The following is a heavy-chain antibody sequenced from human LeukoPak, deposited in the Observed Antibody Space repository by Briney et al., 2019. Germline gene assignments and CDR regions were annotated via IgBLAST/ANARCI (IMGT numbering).Heavy chain of an antibody. CDR3: ARGPRGATPYDY. D-gene: IGHD1-26*01. V-gene: IGHV4-34*01. J-gene: IGHJ4*02. Sequence: PSETLSLTCAVYGGTVSGYYWTWIRQPLGKGLEWIGEINQGGSTNYNPSVKSRVTISMDTSKNQFSLKLTSVTAADTAVYYCARGPRGATPYDYWGQGTLVTVSS. CDR2: INQGGST. CDR1: GGTVSGYY.